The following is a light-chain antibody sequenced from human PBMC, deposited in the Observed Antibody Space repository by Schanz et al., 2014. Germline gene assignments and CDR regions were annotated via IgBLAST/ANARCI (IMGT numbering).Light chain of an antibody. V-gene: IGKV1-5*01. CDR2: DAS. Sequence: DIQMTQSPSTLSASVGDRVTITCRASQSISSWLAWYQQKPGKAPKLLIYDASSLESGVPSRFSGSGSGTDFTLTISSLQPEDVATYYCQKYNGAPRTFGQGTKVEIK. CDR3: QKYNGAPRT. J-gene: IGKJ1*01. CDR1: QSISSW.